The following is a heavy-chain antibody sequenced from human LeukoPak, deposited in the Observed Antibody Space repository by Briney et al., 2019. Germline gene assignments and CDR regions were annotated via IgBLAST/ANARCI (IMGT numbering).Heavy chain of an antibody. CDR2: IKPDGTEK. V-gene: IGHV3-7*03. J-gene: IGHJ6*02. CDR1: GFPFSNYW. CDR3: ARDGELGSYYYYYYGMDV. D-gene: IGHD1-7*01. Sequence: PGGSLRLSCAASGFPFSNYWMTWVRQAPGRGPDWVTYIKPDGTEKYYVDSVKGRFTISRDNAKNSLFLQMNSLTAEDTAVYYCARDGELGSYYYYYYGMDVWGQGTTVTVSS.